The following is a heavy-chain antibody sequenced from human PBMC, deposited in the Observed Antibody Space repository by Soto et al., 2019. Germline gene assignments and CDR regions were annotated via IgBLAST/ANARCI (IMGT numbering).Heavy chain of an antibody. CDR2: ISHSGGST. J-gene: IGHJ6*02. D-gene: IGHD4-17*01. V-gene: IGHV3-23*01. Sequence: EVQLLESGGGLVQPGGSLRLSCAASGFTFSNYAMSWVRQAPGKGLQWVSTISHSGGSTYYADSVKGHFTISRDNSKNTLHLHMHGMRAEDSAVYYCAKAVRILHYSSATDVWGQGTTVTVSS. CDR3: AKAVRILHYSSATDV. CDR1: GFTFSNYA.